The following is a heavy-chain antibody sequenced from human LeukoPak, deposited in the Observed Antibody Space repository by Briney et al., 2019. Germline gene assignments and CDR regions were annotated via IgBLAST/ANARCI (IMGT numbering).Heavy chain of an antibody. V-gene: IGHV7-4-1*02. CDR3: ARTYYFDSSAYYGIDY. J-gene: IGHJ4*02. CDR1: GYTFTRYA. D-gene: IGHD3-22*01. CDR2: INTNTGNP. Sequence: GASVKVSCKASGYTFTRYAMNWVRQAPGQWLEWMGWINTNTGNPTYAQGFTGRFVFSLDTSVSTAYLQISSLKAEDTAVYYCARTYYFDSSAYYGIDYWGQGTLITVSS.